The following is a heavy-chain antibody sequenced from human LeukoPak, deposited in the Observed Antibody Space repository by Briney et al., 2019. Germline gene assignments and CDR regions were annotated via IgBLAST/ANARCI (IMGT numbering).Heavy chain of an antibody. CDR2: ITSSGTTI. V-gene: IGHV3-48*03. J-gene: IGHJ5*02. CDR1: GITFSSYE. CDR3: ARDSSDSSGWYEGWFDP. Sequence: GGSLRLSCAASGITFSSYEMNWVRQAPGKGLEWVSYITSSGTTIYYADSVKGRFTVSRDNAKNSLYLQMNSLRAEDTAVYYCARDSSDSSGWYEGWFDPWGQGTLVTVPS. D-gene: IGHD6-19*01.